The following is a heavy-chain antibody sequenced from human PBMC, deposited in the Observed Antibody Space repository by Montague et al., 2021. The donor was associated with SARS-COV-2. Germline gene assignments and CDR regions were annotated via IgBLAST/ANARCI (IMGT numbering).Heavy chain of an antibody. D-gene: IGHD2-15*01. Sequence: SETLSLTCAVYGGSFSSYWSWIRQPPGRGLEWVGQISHGGGTNYNPSLKSRVTISVDTSKNQVSLKLSSVTAADTAVYYCASHCGGGRCYFGMDVWGQGTTGTVSS. CDR3: ASHCGGGRCYFGMDV. CDR2: ISHGGGT. CDR1: GGSFSSY. V-gene: IGHV4-34*01. J-gene: IGHJ6*02.